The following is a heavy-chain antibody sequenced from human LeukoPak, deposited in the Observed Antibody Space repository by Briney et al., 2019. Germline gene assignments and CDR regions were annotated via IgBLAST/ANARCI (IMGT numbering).Heavy chain of an antibody. J-gene: IGHJ4*02. V-gene: IGHV3-30*02. Sequence: GGSLRLSCAASGFTFSNFGMHWVRQAPGKGLEWVAFIRYDGSNKYYADSVKGRFTISRDNSKDTLYLQMNSLRAEDTAVYYCARVVYARSFGYFDYWGQGTLVTVSS. CDR2: IRYDGSNK. CDR1: GFTFSNFG. D-gene: IGHD1-14*01. CDR3: ARVVYARSFGYFDY.